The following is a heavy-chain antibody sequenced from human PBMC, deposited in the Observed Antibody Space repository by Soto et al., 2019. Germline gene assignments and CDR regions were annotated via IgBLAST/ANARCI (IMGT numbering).Heavy chain of an antibody. CDR3: ANYFGPGLGRFDY. V-gene: IGHV3-23*01. D-gene: IGHD1-1*01. J-gene: IGHJ4*02. Sequence: EVQLLESGGGLVQPGGSLRLSCAASGFSIGGYAMNWVRQAPEKGLEWVSAISGSAGTTYYADSVKGRFTVSRDNSKNTRYLQMNSLRANDTAVYYCANYFGPGLGRFDYWGPGTLVTASS. CDR1: GFSIGGYA. CDR2: ISGSAGTT.